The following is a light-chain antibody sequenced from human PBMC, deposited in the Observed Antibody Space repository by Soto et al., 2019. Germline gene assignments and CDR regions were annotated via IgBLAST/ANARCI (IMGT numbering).Light chain of an antibody. CDR2: AAS. J-gene: IGKJ5*01. V-gene: IGKV1-9*01. CDR3: QDLNSYLIT. CDR1: QGISSY. Sequence: DIQLTQSPSFLSASVGDRVTITCRASQGISSYLAWYQQKPGTAPKLLIYAASTSQSGVPSRFSGSGSGTEFTLTISSLQPEDFATYFCQDLNSYLITFGQGTRLEIK.